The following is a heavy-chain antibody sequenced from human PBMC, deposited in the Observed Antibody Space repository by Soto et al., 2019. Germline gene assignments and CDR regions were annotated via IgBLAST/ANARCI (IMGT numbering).Heavy chain of an antibody. Sequence: GGSLRHSCAASGVTFISYAMSWVRQATGKGLEWVSFIYSGGNTYYADSVKGRFTISRDNSKNMLYLQMNSLRVEDTAVYYCAREVRVRGFAFDIWGQGTMVTVSS. CDR3: AREVRVRGFAFDI. J-gene: IGHJ3*02. CDR2: IYSGGNT. CDR1: GVTFISYA. V-gene: IGHV3-66*01. D-gene: IGHD3-3*01.